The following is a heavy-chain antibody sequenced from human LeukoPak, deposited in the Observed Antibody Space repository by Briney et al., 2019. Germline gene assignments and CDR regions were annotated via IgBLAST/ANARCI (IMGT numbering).Heavy chain of an antibody. J-gene: IGHJ3*02. CDR1: GFTLSSYW. CDR2: IKEDGREK. Sequence: QTGGSLRLSRAASGFTLSSYWMSWVRQAPGKGLEGVANIKEDGREKYYVDSVKGRFTISRDNAKNSLYLHMNSLTAGDTAMYYCARDWVAGVPFDAFDIWGQGTMVSVSS. CDR3: ARDWVAGVPFDAFDI. D-gene: IGHD3-10*01. V-gene: IGHV3-7*03.